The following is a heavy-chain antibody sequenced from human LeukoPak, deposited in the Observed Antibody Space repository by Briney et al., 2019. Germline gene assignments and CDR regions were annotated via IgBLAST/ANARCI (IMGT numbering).Heavy chain of an antibody. CDR2: IIPIFGTA. CDR3: ARGLRYFDWLLYPYYGMDV. Sequence: SVKVSCKASGGTFSSYAISWVRQAPGQGLEWMGGIIPIFGTANYAQKFQGRVTITADESTSTAYMELSSLRSEDTAVYYCARGLRYFDWLLYPYYGMDVWGQGTTVTVSS. CDR1: GGTFSSYA. V-gene: IGHV1-69*13. J-gene: IGHJ6*02. D-gene: IGHD3-9*01.